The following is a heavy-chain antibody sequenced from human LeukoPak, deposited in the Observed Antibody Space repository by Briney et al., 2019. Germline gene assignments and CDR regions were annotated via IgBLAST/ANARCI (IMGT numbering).Heavy chain of an antibody. J-gene: IGHJ4*02. CDR3: ARHARYNWNYAGRVDY. V-gene: IGHV4-39*01. Sequence: SETLSLTCTVSGGSISSSSYDWGWIRQPPGRGLEWVGRIYYSGSTYYNPSLKSRVTISVDTSKHHFSLKLRSVTAADTAVYYCARHARYNWNYAGRVDYWGQGTLVTVSS. CDR1: GGSISSSSYD. D-gene: IGHD1-7*01. CDR2: IYYSGST.